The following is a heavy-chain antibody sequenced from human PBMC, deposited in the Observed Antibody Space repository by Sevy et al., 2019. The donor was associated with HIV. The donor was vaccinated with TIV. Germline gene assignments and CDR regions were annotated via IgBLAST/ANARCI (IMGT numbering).Heavy chain of an antibody. D-gene: IGHD3-22*01. J-gene: IGHJ3*02. CDR2: INPNSGGT. Sequence: ASVKVSCKASGYTFTDYFMHWVRQAPGQGLEWMGWINPNSGGTNYAQRFRGRVTMTRDTSISTAYMELSRLRSDDTAVYYCASLSGYYYDSSRYYNTDAFDIWAKGQWSPSPQ. CDR3: ASLSGYYYDSSRYYNTDAFDI. V-gene: IGHV1-2*02. CDR1: GYTFTDYF.